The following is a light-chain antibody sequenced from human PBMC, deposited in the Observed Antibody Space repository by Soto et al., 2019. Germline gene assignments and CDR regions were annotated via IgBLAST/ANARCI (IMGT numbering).Light chain of an antibody. CDR2: AAS. V-gene: IGKV1-27*01. CDR3: QKCKIAPCT. CDR1: QDISTF. Sequence: DIQMTQSPSSLSAFVGDTVTITCRASQDISTFLAWYQQKPGKVPKLLIYAASTLQSGVPSRFSGSGSGTDFTLTISSLQPEDVATYYCQKCKIAPCTFGGGTKVEMK. J-gene: IGKJ4*01.